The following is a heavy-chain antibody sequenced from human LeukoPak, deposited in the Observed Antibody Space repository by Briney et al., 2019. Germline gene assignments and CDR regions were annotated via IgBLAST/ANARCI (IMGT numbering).Heavy chain of an antibody. J-gene: IGHJ4*02. CDR2: INPSGGST. D-gene: IGHD3-22*01. CDR1: GGTFSSYA. CDR3: ARGPFTYYYDSSGYYVAY. V-gene: IGHV1-46*01. Sequence: GSSVKVSCKASGGTFSSYAISWVRQAPGQGLEWMGIINPSGGSTSYAQKFQGRVTMTRDTSTSTVYMELSSLRSEDTAVYYCARGPFTYYYDSSGYYVAYWGQGTLVTVSS.